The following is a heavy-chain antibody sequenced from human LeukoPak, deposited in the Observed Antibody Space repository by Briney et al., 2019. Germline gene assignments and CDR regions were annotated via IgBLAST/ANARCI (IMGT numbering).Heavy chain of an antibody. CDR1: GFTFGDYA. Sequence: PGRSLRLSCTASGFTFGDYAMSWVRQAPGKGLEWVGFIRSKAYGGTTEYAASGKGRFTISRDDSKSIAYLQMNSLKTEDTAVYYCGCGYSYGTDAFDIWGQGTMVTVSS. CDR2: IRSKAYGGTT. V-gene: IGHV3-49*04. D-gene: IGHD5-18*01. CDR3: GCGYSYGTDAFDI. J-gene: IGHJ3*02.